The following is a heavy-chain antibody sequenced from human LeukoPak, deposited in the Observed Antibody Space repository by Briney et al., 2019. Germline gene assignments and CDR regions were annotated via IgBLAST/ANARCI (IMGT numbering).Heavy chain of an antibody. Sequence: PGGSLRLSCAASGFTFSSYWMHWVRQAPGKGLVWVSRINSDGSSISYADSVKGRFTISRDNAKNTLYLQMNSLRAEDTAVYYCARGAVGWYYDSSGYYYWGQGTLVTVSS. CDR1: GFTFSSYW. V-gene: IGHV3-74*01. J-gene: IGHJ4*02. D-gene: IGHD3-22*01. CDR3: ARGAVGWYYDSSGYYY. CDR2: INSDGSSI.